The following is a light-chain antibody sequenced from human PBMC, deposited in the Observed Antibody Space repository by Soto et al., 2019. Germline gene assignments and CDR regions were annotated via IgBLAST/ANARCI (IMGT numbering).Light chain of an antibody. CDR2: KAS. Sequence: DTQMTQSPSTLSASVGDRVTITCRASQSISSWLAWYQQKPGKAPKLLIYKASSLESGVSARFSGSGSGTEFTLTISNLQPADFATYYCQHANSFGPGTKVDIK. CDR3: QHANS. V-gene: IGKV1-5*03. J-gene: IGKJ3*01. CDR1: QSISSW.